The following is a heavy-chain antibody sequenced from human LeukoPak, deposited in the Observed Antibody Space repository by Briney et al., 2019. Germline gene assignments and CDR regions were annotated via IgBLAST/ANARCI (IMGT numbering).Heavy chain of an antibody. CDR2: INPNSGGT. CDR3: ARVAAYYYDSSGYLPPNWFDP. Sequence: GASVKVSCKASGYTFTGYYMHWVRQAPGQGLEWMGRINPNSGGTNYAQKFQGRVTMTRDTSISTAYMELSRLRSDDTAVYYCARVAAYYYDSSGYLPPNWFDPWGQGTLVTVSS. V-gene: IGHV1-2*06. CDR1: GYTFTGYY. J-gene: IGHJ5*02. D-gene: IGHD3-22*01.